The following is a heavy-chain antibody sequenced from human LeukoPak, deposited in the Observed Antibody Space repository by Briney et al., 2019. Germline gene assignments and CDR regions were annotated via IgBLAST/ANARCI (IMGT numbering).Heavy chain of an antibody. CDR1: GYTFTSYY. CDR2: INPSGGST. Sequence: GASVKVSCKASGYTFTSYYMHWVRQAPGQGLEWMGIINPSGGSTSYAQKFQGRVTMTRDNSKNTLYLQMNSLRAEDTAVYYCARDIRDSSGYFDAFDIWGQGTMVTVSS. V-gene: IGHV1-46*01. J-gene: IGHJ3*02. CDR3: ARDIRDSSGYFDAFDI. D-gene: IGHD3-22*01.